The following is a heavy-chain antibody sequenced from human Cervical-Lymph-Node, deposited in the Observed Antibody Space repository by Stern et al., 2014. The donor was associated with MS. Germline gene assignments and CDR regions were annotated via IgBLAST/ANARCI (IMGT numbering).Heavy chain of an antibody. CDR1: GGSVSTRNYY. Sequence: QLVQSGPGLVKPSETLSLTCAVSGGSVSTRNYYWGWIRQPPGKGLQGIASIYYRGSTYYNPSRESRVTISVDTSENQFSLRLNSGTAADTAVYYCARLSFSRGIYWGQGTLVTVSS. V-gene: IGHV4-39*01. J-gene: IGHJ4*02. CDR2: IYYRGST. CDR3: ARLSFSRGIY. D-gene: IGHD1-1*01.